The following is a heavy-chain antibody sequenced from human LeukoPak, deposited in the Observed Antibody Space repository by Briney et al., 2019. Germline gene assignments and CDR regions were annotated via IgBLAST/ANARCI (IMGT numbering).Heavy chain of an antibody. V-gene: IGHV2-5*02. J-gene: IGHJ4*02. CDR2: IYWDADK. Sequence: SGPTLVNPTQTLTLTCTFSGFLLSTSGVGVGWIRQPPGKALEWLALIYWDADKRYNPSLKSRLTITKDTSKNQVVLTMTNMDPVDTATYYCAHRPTLSGFDYWGQGTLVTVSS. CDR1: GFLLSTSGVG. CDR3: AHRPTLSGFDY.